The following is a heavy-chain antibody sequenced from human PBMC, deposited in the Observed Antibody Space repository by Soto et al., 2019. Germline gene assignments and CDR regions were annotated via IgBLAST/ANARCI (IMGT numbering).Heavy chain of an antibody. CDR3: ARAPLYYYDSSGYDGGMDV. CDR1: GFNFSSYA. D-gene: IGHD3-22*01. Sequence: LRRSCAASGFNFSSYAMHWVRQAPGKGLEWVAVISYDGSNKYYADSVKGRFTISRDNSKNTLYLQMNSLRAEDTAVYYCARAPLYYYDSSGYDGGMDVWGQGTTVTVSS. J-gene: IGHJ6*02. V-gene: IGHV3-30-3*01. CDR2: ISYDGSNK.